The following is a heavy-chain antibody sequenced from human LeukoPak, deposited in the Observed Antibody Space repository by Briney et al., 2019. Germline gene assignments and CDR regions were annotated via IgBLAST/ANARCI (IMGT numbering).Heavy chain of an antibody. J-gene: IGHJ4*02. V-gene: IGHV4-34*01. Sequence: SETLSLTCTVSGGSISGDYWSWIRQPPGKGLEWIGEINHSGSTNYNPSLKSRVTISVDTSKNQFSLKLSSVTAADTAVYYCASLYDSSGTTSGYFDYWGQGTLVTVSS. CDR2: INHSGST. D-gene: IGHD3-22*01. CDR1: GGSISGDY. CDR3: ASLYDSSGTTSGYFDY.